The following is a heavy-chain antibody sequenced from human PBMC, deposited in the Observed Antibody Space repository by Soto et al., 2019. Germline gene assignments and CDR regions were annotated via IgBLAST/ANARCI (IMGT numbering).Heavy chain of an antibody. D-gene: IGHD2-2*02. Sequence: QVQLVESGGGVVQPGRSLRLSCAASGFTFSSYAMHWVRQAPGKGLEGVAVISYDGSNKYYADSVKGRFTISRDNSKNTLYLQMNSLRAEDTAVYYCARDRVNCSSTSCYTDYYYGMDVWGQGTTFTVSS. CDR2: ISYDGSNK. CDR3: ARDRVNCSSTSCYTDYYYGMDV. CDR1: GFTFSSYA. V-gene: IGHV3-30-3*01. J-gene: IGHJ6*02.